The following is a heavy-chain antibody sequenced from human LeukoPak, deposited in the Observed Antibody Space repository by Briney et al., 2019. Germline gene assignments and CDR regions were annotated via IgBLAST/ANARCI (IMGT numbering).Heavy chain of an antibody. CDR2: ITHIVDIA. Sequence: SVKVSCKASGGSFSNYAFSWVRQAPGQGLEWMGRITHIVDIATYIQKFRGRVTITANKFTSTAYMELSSLTSEDTAVYYCASGLGFCSGSDCTNLVKDYYYGMNVWGQGTTVTVSS. CDR3: ASGLGFCSGSDCTNLVKDYYYGMNV. CDR1: GGSFSNYA. J-gene: IGHJ6*02. V-gene: IGHV1-69*04. D-gene: IGHD2-15*01.